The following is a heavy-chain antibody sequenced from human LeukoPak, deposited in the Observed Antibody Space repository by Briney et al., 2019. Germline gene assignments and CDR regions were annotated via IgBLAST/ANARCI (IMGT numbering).Heavy chain of an antibody. CDR3: VRDAS. CDR1: GVTVSSNH. Sequence: GGSLRLSCAVSGVTVSSNHMSWVRQAPGKGLEWVSAIYSGGGTYYADSVKGRFALSRDISKNTLYLQMNSLRAEDTAVYYCVRDASWGQGTLVTVSS. CDR2: IYSGGGT. J-gene: IGHJ4*02. V-gene: IGHV3-66*01.